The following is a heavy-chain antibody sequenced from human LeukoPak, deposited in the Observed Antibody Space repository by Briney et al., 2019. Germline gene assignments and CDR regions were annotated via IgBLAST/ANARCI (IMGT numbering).Heavy chain of an antibody. CDR2: IYYSGST. Sequence: SQTLSLTCTVSGGSISSGDYYWSWIRQPPGKGLEWIGYIYYSGSTYYNPSLKSRVTISVDTSKNQFSLKLSSVAAADTAVYYCARGNLGVTPFDYWGQGTLVTVSS. CDR3: ARGNLGVTPFDY. V-gene: IGHV4-30-4*01. CDR1: GGSISSGDYY. D-gene: IGHD2-21*02. J-gene: IGHJ4*02.